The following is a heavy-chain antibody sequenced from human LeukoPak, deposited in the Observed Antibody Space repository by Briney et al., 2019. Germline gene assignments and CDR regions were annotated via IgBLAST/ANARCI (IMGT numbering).Heavy chain of an antibody. D-gene: IGHD2-2*01. Sequence: PGGSLRLFCAASGFTFSSYSMNWVRQAPGKGLEWVSSISSSSSYIYYADSVKGRFTISRDNAKNSLYLQMNSLRAEDTAVYYCARSLGYCSSTSCYGAFDIWGQGTMVTVSS. CDR2: ISSSSSYI. J-gene: IGHJ3*02. CDR3: ARSLGYCSSTSCYGAFDI. V-gene: IGHV3-21*01. CDR1: GFTFSSYS.